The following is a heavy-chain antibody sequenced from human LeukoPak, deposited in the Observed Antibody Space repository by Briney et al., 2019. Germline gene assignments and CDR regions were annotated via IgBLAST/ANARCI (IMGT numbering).Heavy chain of an antibody. J-gene: IGHJ4*02. Sequence: SETLSLTCAVYGGSFSGYYWSWIRQPPGKGLEWIGEINHSGGTNYNPSLKSRVTISVDTSKNQFSLKLSSVTAADTAVYYCASRRDGYNFLRRWGQGTLVTVSS. CDR1: GGSFSGYY. D-gene: IGHD5-24*01. V-gene: IGHV4-34*01. CDR2: INHSGGT. CDR3: ASRRDGYNFLRR.